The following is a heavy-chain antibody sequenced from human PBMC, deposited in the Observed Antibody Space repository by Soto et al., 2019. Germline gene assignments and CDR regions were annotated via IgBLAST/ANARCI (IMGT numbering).Heavy chain of an antibody. J-gene: IGHJ4*02. CDR2: IKQDGSEK. Sequence: LRLSCAASGFTFSSYWMSWVRQAPGKGLEWVANIKQDGSEKYYVDSVKGRFTISRDNAKNSLYLQMNSLRAEDTAVYYCARSPVPAAMVTDYWGQGTLVTVSS. D-gene: IGHD5-18*01. V-gene: IGHV3-7*03. CDR1: GFTFSSYW. CDR3: ARSPVPAAMVTDY.